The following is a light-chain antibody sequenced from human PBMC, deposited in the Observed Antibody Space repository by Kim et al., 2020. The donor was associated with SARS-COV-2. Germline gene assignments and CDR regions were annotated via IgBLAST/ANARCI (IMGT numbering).Light chain of an antibody. V-gene: IGLV2-14*01. CDR1: SSDVGVYNY. J-gene: IGLJ1*01. CDR3: SSYTSSSTYV. CDR2: DVS. Sequence: QSALTQPASVSGSPGQSITISCTGTSSDVGVYNYVSWYQQHPGKATKLMIYDVSKRPSGVSNRFSGSKSGNTASLTISGLQAEDEADYYCSSYTSSSTYVFGSGTKVTVL.